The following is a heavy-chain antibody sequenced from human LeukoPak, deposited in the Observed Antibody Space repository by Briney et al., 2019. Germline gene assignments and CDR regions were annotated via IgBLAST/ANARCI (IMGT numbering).Heavy chain of an antibody. CDR3: ARYGSGSNFDY. CDR2: ISSRGSTI. D-gene: IGHD3-10*01. CDR1: GIPFSDYY. Sequence: PGGPLRLSCAASGIPFSDYYMSWIRQAPGKGLEWVSYISSRGSTIYYADSVKGRFTISRDNAKNSLYLQMNSLRAEHTAMYYCARYGSGSNFDYWGQGTLVTVSS. J-gene: IGHJ4*02. V-gene: IGHV3-11*01.